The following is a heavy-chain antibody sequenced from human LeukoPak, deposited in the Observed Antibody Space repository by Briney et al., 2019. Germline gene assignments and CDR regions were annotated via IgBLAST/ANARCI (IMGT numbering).Heavy chain of an antibody. CDR2: IYYSGST. CDR3: ARLLAVADPYSAFDI. CDR1: GGSISSSSYY. D-gene: IGHD6-19*01. V-gene: IGHV4-39*01. Sequence: PSETLSLTCTVSGGSISSSSYYWGWIRQPPGKGLEWIGSIYYSGSTYYNPSLKSRVTISVDTSKNQFSLKLSSVTAADTAVYYCARLLAVADPYSAFDIWGQGTKVTVSS. J-gene: IGHJ3*02.